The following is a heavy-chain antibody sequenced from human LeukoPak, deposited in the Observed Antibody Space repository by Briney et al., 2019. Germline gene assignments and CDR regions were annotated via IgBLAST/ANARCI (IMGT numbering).Heavy chain of an antibody. V-gene: IGHV4-59*01. J-gene: IGHJ4*02. CDR2: ISYSGSA. CDR1: GGSIGSDY. Sequence: KPSETLSLTCTVSGGSIGSDYWSWIRQPPGKGLEWIGYISYSGSANYNPSLKRRVIMSVDTSKNQFSLKLNSVTAADTAVYYCAREGSEAGLPDYWGQGTLVTVSS. D-gene: IGHD6-19*01. CDR3: AREGSEAGLPDY.